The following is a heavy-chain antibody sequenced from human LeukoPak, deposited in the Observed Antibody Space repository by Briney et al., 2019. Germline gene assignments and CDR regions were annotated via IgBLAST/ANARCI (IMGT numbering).Heavy chain of an antibody. J-gene: IGHJ5*02. CDR1: GFTFSSSA. D-gene: IGHD4-11*01. CDR2: IIGTGVST. Sequence: GGSLRLSCAASGFTFSSSAMTWVRQAPGKGLEWVSSIIGTGVSTFYADSVKGRFTISRDNSKNTLYLQMNSLRAEDTAVYYCAKGKAYNNLDWFDPWGQGTLVTVSS. V-gene: IGHV3-23*01. CDR3: AKGKAYNNLDWFDP.